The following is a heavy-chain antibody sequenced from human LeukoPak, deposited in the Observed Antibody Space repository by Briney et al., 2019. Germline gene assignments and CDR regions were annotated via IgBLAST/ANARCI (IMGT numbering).Heavy chain of an antibody. V-gene: IGHV3-7*01. J-gene: IGHJ3*02. CDR1: GFTFSSYW. D-gene: IGHD2-2*02. CDR2: IKQDGSEK. Sequence: GGSLRLSCAASGFTFSSYWMSWVRQAPGKGLEWVANIKQDGSEKYYVDSVKGRFTISRDNTKNSLYLQMNSLRAEDTAVYYCARDGYCSSTSCYRVRAFDIWGQGTMVTVSS. CDR3: ARDGYCSSTSCYRVRAFDI.